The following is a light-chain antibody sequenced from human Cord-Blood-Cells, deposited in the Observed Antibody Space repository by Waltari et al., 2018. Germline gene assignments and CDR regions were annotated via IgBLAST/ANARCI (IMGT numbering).Light chain of an antibody. CDR1: RSECGSTNL. J-gene: IGLJ3*02. V-gene: IGLV2-23*01. CDR3: CSYAGSSTWV. CDR2: EGS. Sequence: QSALTQPASDSGPPGQSLTTSCTGSRSECGSTNLVAWYQQHPGKAPKLRIYEGSNRPSGVSNHFYGSKSGNTASLTISGLQAEDEADYYCCSYAGSSTWVFGGGTTLTVL.